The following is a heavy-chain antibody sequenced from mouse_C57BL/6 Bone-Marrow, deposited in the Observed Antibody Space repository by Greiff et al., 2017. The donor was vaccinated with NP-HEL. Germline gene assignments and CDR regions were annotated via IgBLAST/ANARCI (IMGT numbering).Heavy chain of an antibody. CDR1: GYTFTDYE. V-gene: IGHV1-15*01. D-gene: IGHD1-1*01. CDR3: TRRLLRFAWFAY. J-gene: IGHJ3*01. CDR2: IDPDTGGT. Sequence: VQLQQSGAELVRPGASVTLSCKASGYTFTDYEMHWVKQTPVHGLEWIGAIDPDTGGTAYNQKFKGKAILTADKSSSTAYMELRSLTSEDSAVYYCTRRLLRFAWFAYWGQGTLVTVSA.